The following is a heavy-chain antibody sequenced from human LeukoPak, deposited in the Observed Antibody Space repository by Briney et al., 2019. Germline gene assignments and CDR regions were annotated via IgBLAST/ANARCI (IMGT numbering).Heavy chain of an antibody. V-gene: IGHV3-7*01. J-gene: IGHJ6*03. CDR1: GFTFSYYW. Sequence: GGSLRLSCIASGFTFSYYWMSWVRQAPGKGLEWVANIRQDGNDVRYVDSVKGRFTISRDNAKNSLYLQMSSLRADDTAVYYCARARGYGTLYYSYMDVWGKGTAVTVSS. CDR3: ARARGYGTLYYSYMDV. CDR2: IRQDGNDV. D-gene: IGHD5-18*01.